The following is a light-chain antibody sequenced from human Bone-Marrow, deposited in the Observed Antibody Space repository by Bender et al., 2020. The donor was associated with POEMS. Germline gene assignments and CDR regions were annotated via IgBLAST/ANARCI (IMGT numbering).Light chain of an antibody. J-gene: IGLJ3*02. V-gene: IGLV2-14*01. CDR2: DVS. CDR3: TSYTTSDTWV. CDR1: SSDVGEYNF. Sequence: QSALTQPASVSGSPGQSITISCTGTSSDVGEYNFVSWYQQHPGKAPKLMIYDVSDRPSGVSSRFSGSKSGNTASLTISGLQSEDEADYYCTSYTTSDTWVFGGGTKLTVL.